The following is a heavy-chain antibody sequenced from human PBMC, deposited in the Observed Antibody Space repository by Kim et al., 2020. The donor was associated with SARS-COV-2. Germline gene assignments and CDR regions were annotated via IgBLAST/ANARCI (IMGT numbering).Heavy chain of an antibody. D-gene: IGHD5-12*01. CDR3: ASAHVDNYFDY. Sequence: GGSLRLSCAASGFTFSSYGMHWVRQAPGKGLEWVAVIWYDGSNKYYADSVKGRFTISRDNSKNTLYLQMNSLRAEDTAVYYCASAHVDNYFDYWGQGTLVTVSS. V-gene: IGHV3-33*01. CDR2: IWYDGSNK. J-gene: IGHJ4*02. CDR1: GFTFSSYG.